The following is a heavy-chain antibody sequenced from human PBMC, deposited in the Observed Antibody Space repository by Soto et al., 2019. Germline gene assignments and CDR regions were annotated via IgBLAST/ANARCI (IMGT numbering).Heavy chain of an antibody. CDR2: IKQDGSEK. V-gene: IGHV3-7*04. Sequence: LRLSCAASGFTFSSYWMSWVRQAPGKGLEWVANIKQDGSEKYYVDSVKGRFTISRDNAKNSLYLQMNSLRAEDTAVYYCARATVDIVVVPAVPFDPWGQGTLVTVSS. CDR1: GFTFSSYW. J-gene: IGHJ5*02. D-gene: IGHD2-2*01. CDR3: ARATVDIVVVPAVPFDP.